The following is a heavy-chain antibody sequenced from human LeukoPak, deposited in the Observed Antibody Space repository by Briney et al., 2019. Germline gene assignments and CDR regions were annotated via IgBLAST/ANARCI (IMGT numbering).Heavy chain of an antibody. CDR2: IYYNGNT. V-gene: IGHV4-39*07. CDR1: VGSIGRSSYY. D-gene: IGHD6-19*01. J-gene: IGHJ5*02. CDR3: ARGEYSSGWYVNWFDP. Sequence: PSETLSLTCTVSVGSIGRSSYYWGWIRQPPGKGLEWIGHIYYNGNTDYKPSLKSRVTISVDTSKNQFSLKLSSVTAADTAAYYCARGEYSSGWYVNWFDPWGQGTLVTVSS.